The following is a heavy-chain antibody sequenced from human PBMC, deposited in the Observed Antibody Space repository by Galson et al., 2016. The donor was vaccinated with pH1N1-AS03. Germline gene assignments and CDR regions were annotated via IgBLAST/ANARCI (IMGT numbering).Heavy chain of an antibody. D-gene: IGHD3-16*01. V-gene: IGHV2-5*02. CDR3: VHRMRQRGGWFGP. CDR2: IYWDDDK. Sequence: PALVKPTQTVTLTCTFSGVPLNTNGLGVGWVRQPPGKALEWLALIYWDDDKRYSPSLKSRLTIARDASKQQAVLTMLAMYPVDTGTYFCVHRMRQRGGWFGPWGQGTQVTVSS. J-gene: IGHJ5*02. CDR1: GVPLNTNGLG.